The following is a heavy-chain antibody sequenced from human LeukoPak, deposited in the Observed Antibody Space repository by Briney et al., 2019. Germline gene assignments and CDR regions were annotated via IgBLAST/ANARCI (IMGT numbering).Heavy chain of an antibody. CDR2: IWYDGSNK. Sequence: GGSLRLSCAASGFTFSSYGMHWVRQASGKGLEWVAVIWYDGSNKYYADSVKGRFTISRDNSKNTLYLQMNSLRAEDTAVYYCARGGGGYNFRSGFLYWGQGTLVTVSS. J-gene: IGHJ4*02. CDR1: GFTFSSYG. V-gene: IGHV3-33*01. CDR3: ARGGGGYNFRSGFLY. D-gene: IGHD5-24*01.